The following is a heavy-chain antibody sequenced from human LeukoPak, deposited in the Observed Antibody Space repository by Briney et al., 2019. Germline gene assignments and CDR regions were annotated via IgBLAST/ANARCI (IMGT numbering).Heavy chain of an antibody. CDR2: MNPNSGNT. D-gene: IGHD6-13*01. Sequence: ASVKVSCKASGYTFTSYDINWVRQATGQGLEWMGWMNPNSGNTGYAQKFQGRVTMTRNTSISTAHMELSSLKSEDTAAYYCARRRIAAAGTVFDYWGEGTLVTVSS. V-gene: IGHV1-8*01. J-gene: IGHJ4*02. CDR1: GYTFTSYD. CDR3: ARRRIAAAGTVFDY.